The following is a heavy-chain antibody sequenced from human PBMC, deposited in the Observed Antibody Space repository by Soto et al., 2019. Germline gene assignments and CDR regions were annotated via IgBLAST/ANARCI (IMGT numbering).Heavy chain of an antibody. J-gene: IGHJ6*02. CDR3: AKAVGTVVTPGYYYGVDV. CDR1: GFTFSSYG. D-gene: IGHD2-21*02. CDR2: ISYDGSNK. Sequence: GGSLRLSCAASGFTFSSYGMHWVRQAPGKGLEWVAVISYDGSNKYYADSVKGRFTISRDNSKNTLYLQMNSLRAEDTAVYYCAKAVGTVVTPGYYYGVDVWGQGTTVTVSS. V-gene: IGHV3-30*18.